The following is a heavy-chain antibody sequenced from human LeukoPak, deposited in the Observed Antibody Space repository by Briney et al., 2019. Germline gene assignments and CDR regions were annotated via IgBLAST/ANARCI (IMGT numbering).Heavy chain of an antibody. V-gene: IGHV3-21*01. CDR1: GFTFSSYT. J-gene: IGHJ5*02. CDR2: ISASSGYI. CDR3: ARDPPGDP. Sequence: GDSLRLSCAASGFTFSSYTMDWVRQAPGKGLEWVSSISASSGYIYYADSMKGRFTISRDNAENSLYLQMNSLRAEDTAVYYCARDPPGDPWGQGTLVTVSS.